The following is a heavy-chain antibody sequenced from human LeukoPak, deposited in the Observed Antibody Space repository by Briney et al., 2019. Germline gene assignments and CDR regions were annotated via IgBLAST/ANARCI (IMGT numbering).Heavy chain of an antibody. J-gene: IGHJ4*02. V-gene: IGHV3-20*04. CDR2: INWNGGST. Sequence: GGSLRLSCAASGFTFDDYGMTWVRQAPGKGLEWVSGINWNGGSTGYAEFVKGRFTISRDNAKNSLYLQMNSLRAEDTALYYCARVMITFGGASRPFDYWGQGTLVTVSS. CDR1: GFTFDDYG. D-gene: IGHD3-16*01. CDR3: ARVMITFGGASRPFDY.